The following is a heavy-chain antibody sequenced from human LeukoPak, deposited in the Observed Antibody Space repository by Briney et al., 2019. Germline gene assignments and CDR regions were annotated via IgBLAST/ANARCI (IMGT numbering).Heavy chain of an antibody. CDR1: GFTFDDYA. CDR2: ISWNSGSI. D-gene: IGHD6-19*01. J-gene: IGHJ4*02. Sequence: PGRSLRLSCAASGFTFDDYAMHWVRQARGKGLEWVSGISWNSGSIGYADSVKGRFTISRDNAKNSLYLQMNSLRAEDTALYYCAKDIGAVAADAIDYWGQGTLVTVSS. CDR3: AKDIGAVAADAIDY. V-gene: IGHV3-9*01.